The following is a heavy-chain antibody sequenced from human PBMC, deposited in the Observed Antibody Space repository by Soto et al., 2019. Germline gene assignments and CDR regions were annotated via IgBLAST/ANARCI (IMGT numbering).Heavy chain of an antibody. J-gene: IGHJ5*01. Sequence: EVQLVESGGGLVQPGRSLRLSCAASGFTLDDYAMNWFRQAPGKCLALVSGISWKSGSIGYADSVQGRFTISRDNAKNTLYLQMNRLRAEDTDFDYCAKEQGPGWQWLVRASSRWFDSGGKGTLGTFAS. CDR2: ISWKSGSI. V-gene: IGHV3-9*01. CDR3: AKEQGPGWQWLVRASSRWFDS. D-gene: IGHD6-19*01. CDR1: GFTLDDYA.